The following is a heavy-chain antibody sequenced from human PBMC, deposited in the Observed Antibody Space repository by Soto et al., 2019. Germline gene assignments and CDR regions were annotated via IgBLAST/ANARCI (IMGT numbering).Heavy chain of an antibody. D-gene: IGHD2-2*01. V-gene: IGHV4-34*01. J-gene: IGHJ5*02. CDR1: GGSFSGYY. CDR2: INHSGST. Sequence: QVQLQLWGAGLLKPSETLSLTCAVYGGSFSGYYWSWIRKPPGKGLEGVGAINHSGSTNYNPSLKGRVTTSVDTSKNQFSLQLSSVTGADTAVYYCARVIVPLGYCSSTSGPLSWFYPWGQGTLVTVSS. CDR3: ARVIVPLGYCSSTSGPLSWFYP.